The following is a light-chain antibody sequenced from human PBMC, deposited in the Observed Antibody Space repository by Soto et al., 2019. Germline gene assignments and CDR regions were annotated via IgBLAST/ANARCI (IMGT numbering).Light chain of an antibody. CDR1: QSVSSY. Sequence: EIVLTQSPATLSLSPGERATLSCRASQSVSSYLAWYQQKPGQAPRLLIYDASNRATGIPARFSGSGSGTDFTLTISSLEPEDVAVYYCQQRSNWPPTFGQGTKPEIK. J-gene: IGKJ2*01. CDR3: QQRSNWPPT. CDR2: DAS. V-gene: IGKV3-11*01.